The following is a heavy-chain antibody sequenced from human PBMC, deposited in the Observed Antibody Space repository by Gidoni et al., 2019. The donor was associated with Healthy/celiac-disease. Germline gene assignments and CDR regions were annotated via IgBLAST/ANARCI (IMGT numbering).Heavy chain of an antibody. J-gene: IGHJ4*02. CDR2: ISSRSSYI. D-gene: IGHD6-19*01. CDR3: ARDGMAGELDY. V-gene: IGHV3-21*01. CDR1: GFTFSSYS. Sequence: EVQLVESGGGLVKPGGYLRLSCAASGFTFSSYSMNWVRQAPGKGLEWVSSISSRSSYIYYADEVKGRFTISRDNAKNSLYLQMNSLRAEDTAVYYCARDGMAGELDYWGQGTLVTVSS.